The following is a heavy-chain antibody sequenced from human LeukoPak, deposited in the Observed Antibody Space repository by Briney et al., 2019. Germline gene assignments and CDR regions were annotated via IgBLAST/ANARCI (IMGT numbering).Heavy chain of an antibody. CDR1: GFTFSSCT. CDR2: ISSSSSYV. CDR3: ARDRNAALALDY. J-gene: IGHJ4*02. D-gene: IGHD6-19*01. V-gene: IGHV3-21*01. Sequence: GGSLKLSCAASGFTFSSCTMNWVRQAPGEGLEWVSSISSSSSYVYHADSVKGRFTTSRDNDENSVFLQMNSLRAEDTAVYYCARDRNAALALDYWGQGTLVTVCS.